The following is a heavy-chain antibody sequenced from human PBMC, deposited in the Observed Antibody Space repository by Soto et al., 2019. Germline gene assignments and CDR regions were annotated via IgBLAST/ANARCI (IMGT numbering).Heavy chain of an antibody. CDR3: VRQYFDFWTDYPDFDY. CDR2: ISPNSGRA. CDR1: GYTFSKYD. V-gene: IGHV1-18*04. J-gene: IGHJ4*02. Sequence: QVQLVQSGAEMKRPGASVKVSCKASGYTFSKYDVSWVRQAPGQGLEWLGLISPNSGRASYSEKFQGRVTMSTDTPTTTAYLELRSLRSDDTAVYYCVRQYFDFWTDYPDFDYWGQGTLGTVSS. D-gene: IGHD3-3*01.